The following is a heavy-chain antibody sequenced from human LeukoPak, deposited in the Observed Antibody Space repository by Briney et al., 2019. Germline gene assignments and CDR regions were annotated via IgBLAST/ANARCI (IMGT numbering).Heavy chain of an antibody. CDR1: GFTFSSYG. J-gene: IGHJ4*02. CDR3: ARDSVSTIAAAGSLIDY. V-gene: IGHV3-33*08. D-gene: IGHD6-13*01. CDR2: IWYDGSNK. Sequence: GSLRLSCAASGFTFSSYGMHWVRQAPGKGLEWVAVIWYDGSNKYYADSVKGRFTISRDNSKNTLYLQMNSLRAEDTAVYYCARDSVSTIAAAGSLIDYWGQGTLVTVSS.